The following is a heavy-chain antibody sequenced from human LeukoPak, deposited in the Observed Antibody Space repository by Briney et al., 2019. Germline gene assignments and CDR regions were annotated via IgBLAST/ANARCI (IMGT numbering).Heavy chain of an antibody. Sequence: ASVKVSCKASTYTFIRYGISWVRQAPGQGLEWMGWISGYNGNTNYAQKFLGRVSMTADTATSTAYMELGSLTSDDTAMYYCARSGRGTYYYFDLWGQGTLVTVSS. CDR2: ISGYNGNT. D-gene: IGHD5-12*01. CDR1: TYTFIRYG. CDR3: ARSGRGTYYYFDL. J-gene: IGHJ4*02. V-gene: IGHV1-18*01.